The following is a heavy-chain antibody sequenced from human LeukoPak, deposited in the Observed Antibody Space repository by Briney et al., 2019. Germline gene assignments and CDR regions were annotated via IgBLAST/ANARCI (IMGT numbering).Heavy chain of an antibody. D-gene: IGHD1/OR15-1a*01. CDR1: GYTFTSHG. J-gene: IGHJ5*02. Sequence: GASVKVSCKASGYTFTSHGISWVRQAPGQGLEWMGWISAYNGNTNYAQKFQGRVTMTRDTSTSTVYMELSSLRSEDTAVYYCASGRTANWFDPWGQGTLVTVSS. CDR3: ASGRTANWFDP. V-gene: IGHV1-18*01. CDR2: ISAYNGNT.